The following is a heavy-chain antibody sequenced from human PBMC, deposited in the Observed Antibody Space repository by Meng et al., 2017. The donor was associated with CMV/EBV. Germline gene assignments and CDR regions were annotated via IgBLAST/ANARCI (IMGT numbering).Heavy chain of an antibody. J-gene: IGHJ4*02. CDR2: IYHSGST. Sequence: GSLRLSCTVSGYCISSGYYWGWIRQPPGKGLEWIGSIYHSGSTYYNPSLKSRVTISVDTSKNQFSLKLSSVTAADTAVYYCARLELQSYWGQGTLVTVSS. CDR3: ARLELQSY. D-gene: IGHD1-7*01. V-gene: IGHV4-38-2*02. CDR1: GYCISSGYY.